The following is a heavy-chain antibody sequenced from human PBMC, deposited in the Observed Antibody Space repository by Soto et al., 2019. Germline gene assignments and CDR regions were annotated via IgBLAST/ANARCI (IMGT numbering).Heavy chain of an antibody. CDR2: ITTRGART. CDR1: GFTFNTYA. V-gene: IGHV3-23*01. J-gene: IGHJ4*02. D-gene: IGHD3-9*01. Sequence: GGSLRLSCAASGFTFNTYAMTWVRQTPGKGLEWVSFITTRGARTYYADPVRGRFTISTDSSRNTLYLQMNSLRPDDTAVYFCARYRSDGSASFDSWGQGTRVTVSS. CDR3: ARYRSDGSASFDS.